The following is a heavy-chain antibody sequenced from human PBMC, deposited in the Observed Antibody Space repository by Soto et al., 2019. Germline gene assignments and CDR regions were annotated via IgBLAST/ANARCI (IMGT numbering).Heavy chain of an antibody. CDR1: GFTFRSYV. CDR2: TSYDGSDK. V-gene: IGHV3-30*19. Sequence: QVQLVESGGGVVQPGTSLRVSCVGSGFTFRSYVMHWVRQAPGKGLEWVALTSYDGSDKYYDDSVRGRFTISRDNSRNTVDMQIDSLRIEDTALYYCARWGTTGGLDVWGQGTLVSVSS. D-gene: IGHD3-16*01. CDR3: ARWGTTGGLDV. J-gene: IGHJ4*02.